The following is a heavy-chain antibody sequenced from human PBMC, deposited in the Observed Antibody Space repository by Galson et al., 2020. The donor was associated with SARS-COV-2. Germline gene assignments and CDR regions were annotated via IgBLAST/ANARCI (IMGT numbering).Heavy chain of an antibody. J-gene: IGHJ6*03. CDR2: IKQDGSEK. D-gene: IGHD3-9*01. V-gene: IGHV3-7*01. CDR3: ARDRPLKFDGLLCTDYYYCYMDV. Sequence: GGSLRLSCAASGFTFSSYWMSWVRQAPGKGLEWVANIKQDGSEKYYVDSVKGRFTISRDNAKNSLYLQMNSLRAEDTAVYYCARDRPLKFDGLLCTDYYYCYMDVWVEGTTVSVSS. CDR1: GFTFSSYW.